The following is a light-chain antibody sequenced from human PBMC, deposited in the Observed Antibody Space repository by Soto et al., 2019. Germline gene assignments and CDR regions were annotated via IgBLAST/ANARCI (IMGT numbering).Light chain of an antibody. J-gene: IGKJ3*01. CDR3: QQSYSTPS. V-gene: IGKV1-39*01. CDR2: GAT. Sequence: DIQMTQSPSSLSASVGDKVTITCRASQSISTYLNWYQQRPGKGPKVLIYGATSLQSGVPSRFSGSGSGTDFTLTISSLQPEDFATYYCQQSYSTPSFGPGTKVDI. CDR1: QSISTY.